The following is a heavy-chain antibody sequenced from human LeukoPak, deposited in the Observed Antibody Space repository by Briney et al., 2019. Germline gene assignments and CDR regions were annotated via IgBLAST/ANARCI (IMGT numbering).Heavy chain of an antibody. CDR2: IRYDGSNK. CDR3: AQGDSSSWYG. J-gene: IGHJ4*02. CDR1: GFTFSSYG. V-gene: IGHV3-30*02. D-gene: IGHD6-13*01. Sequence: GGSLRLSCAASGFTFSSYGMHWVRQAPGKGLEWVAFIRYDGSNKYYADSVKGRFTISRDNSKNTLYLQMNSLRAEDTAVYYCAQGDSSSWYGWGQGTPVTVS.